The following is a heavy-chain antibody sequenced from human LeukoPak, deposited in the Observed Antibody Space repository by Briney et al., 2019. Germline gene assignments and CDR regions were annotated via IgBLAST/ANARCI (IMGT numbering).Heavy chain of an antibody. Sequence: SETLSLTCTVSGGSVSGPDYYWSWIRQPPGKGLEWIGYIYYSGTINYNPSLKSRVTMSIDTSKNHFSLKVTSMSAADTAVYFCARGRFFAGGAFYFDYWGQGTLVTVSS. J-gene: IGHJ4*02. CDR1: GGSVSGPDYY. D-gene: IGHD3-3*01. CDR3: ARGRFFAGGAFYFDY. V-gene: IGHV4-61*03. CDR2: IYYSGTI.